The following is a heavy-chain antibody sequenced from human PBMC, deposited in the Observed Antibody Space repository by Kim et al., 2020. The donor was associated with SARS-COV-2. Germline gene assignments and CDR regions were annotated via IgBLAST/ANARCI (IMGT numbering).Heavy chain of an antibody. CDR2: IYYSGST. V-gene: IGHV4-39*01. D-gene: IGHD3-22*01. J-gene: IGHJ4*02. CDR3: ARLLHYDSSFFDY. CDR1: GGSISSSSYY. Sequence: SETLSLTCTVSGGSISSSSYYWGWIRQPPGKGLEWIGSIYYSGSTYYNPSLKSRVTISVDTSKNQFSLKLSSVTAADTAVYYCARLLHYDSSFFDYWGQGTLVTVSS.